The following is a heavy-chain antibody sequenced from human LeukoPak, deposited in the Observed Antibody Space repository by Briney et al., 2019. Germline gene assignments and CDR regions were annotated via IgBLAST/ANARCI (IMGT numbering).Heavy chain of an antibody. Sequence: GGSLRLSCAASGFTFSNYYMSWIRQAPGKGLEWVSHISSSGSTIDYVDYVKGRFTISRDNAKNSLYLQMNSLRAEDTAVYYCARHLSGVTGYTYGRGIDYWGQGTLVTVSS. CDR2: ISSSGSTI. CDR3: ARHLSGVTGYTYGRGIDY. J-gene: IGHJ4*02. V-gene: IGHV3-11*04. D-gene: IGHD5-18*01. CDR1: GFTFSNYY.